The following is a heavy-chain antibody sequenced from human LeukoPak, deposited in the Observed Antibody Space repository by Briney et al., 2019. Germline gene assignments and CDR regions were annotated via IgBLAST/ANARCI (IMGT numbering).Heavy chain of an antibody. CDR1: GYDFATYW. J-gene: IGHJ5*02. V-gene: IGHV5-51*01. CDR2: IYPGDSDT. Sequence: GESLKISCKGSGYDFATYWIGWVRQMPGKGLEWMGIIYPGDSDTRYSPSFQGQVTISVDKSISTAYLQWSSLKASDTAMYYCARHARQQLDNWFDPWGQGTLVTVSS. CDR3: ARHARQQLDNWFDP. D-gene: IGHD6-13*01.